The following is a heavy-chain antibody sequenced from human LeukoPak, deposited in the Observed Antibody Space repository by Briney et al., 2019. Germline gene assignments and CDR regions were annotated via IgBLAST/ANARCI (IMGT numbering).Heavy chain of an antibody. CDR2: IHDSGTT. Sequence: PSETLSLTCIVSGGSITTYYWTWIRQSPGKGLEWIGYIHDSGTTNYNPSLKSRVSISVDRSKKQFSLKLSSVTAADTAVYYCAIEGDYYYMDVGGKGTTVTVSS. CDR3: AIEGDYYYMDV. CDR1: GGSITTYY. J-gene: IGHJ6*03. V-gene: IGHV4-59*01.